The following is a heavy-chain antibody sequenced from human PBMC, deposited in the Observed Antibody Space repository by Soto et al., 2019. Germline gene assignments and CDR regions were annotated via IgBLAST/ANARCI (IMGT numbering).Heavy chain of an antibody. D-gene: IGHD1-26*01. CDR2: ISGSGGST. J-gene: IGHJ6*02. V-gene: IGHV3-23*01. Sequence: EVQLLESGGGLVQPGGSLRLSCAASGFTFSSYAMSWFRQAPGKGLEWVSAISGSGGSTYYADSVKGRFTISRDNSKNTLYLQMNSLRAEDTAVYYCAKGSGSYLPYYYGMDVWGQGTTVTVSS. CDR3: AKGSGSYLPYYYGMDV. CDR1: GFTFSSYA.